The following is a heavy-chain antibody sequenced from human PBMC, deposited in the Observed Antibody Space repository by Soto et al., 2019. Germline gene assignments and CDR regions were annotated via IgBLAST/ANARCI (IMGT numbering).Heavy chain of an antibody. CDR2: IYYSGST. D-gene: IGHD1-1*01. V-gene: IGHV4-59*01. Sequence: SETLSLTCTVSGGSISSYYWSWIRQPPGKGLEWIGYIYYSGSTNYNPSLKSRVTISVDTSKNQFSLKLSSVTAADTAVYYCARLPSRRGQRDYYFDYWGQGTLVTVSS. CDR3: ARLPSRRGQRDYYFDY. CDR1: GGSISSYY. J-gene: IGHJ4*02.